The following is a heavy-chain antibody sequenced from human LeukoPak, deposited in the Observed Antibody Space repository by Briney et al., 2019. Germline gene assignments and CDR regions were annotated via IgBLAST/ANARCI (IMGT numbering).Heavy chain of an antibody. V-gene: IGHV3-48*03. J-gene: IGHJ4*02. CDR3: ARVSLRLDFDY. CDR2: ISSSGSTI. D-gene: IGHD5-12*01. Sequence: EGSLRLSCAASGFTFSSYEMNWVRQAPGKGLEWVSYISSSGSTIYYADSVKGRFTISRDNAKNSLYLQMNSLRAEDTAVYYCARVSLRLDFDYWGQGTLVTVSS. CDR1: GFTFSSYE.